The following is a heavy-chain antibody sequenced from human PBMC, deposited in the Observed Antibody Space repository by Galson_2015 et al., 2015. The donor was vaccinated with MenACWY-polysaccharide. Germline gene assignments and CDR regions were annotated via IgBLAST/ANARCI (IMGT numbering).Heavy chain of an antibody. J-gene: IGHJ5*02. Sequence: TLSLPCNVSGGSISSSGYHWTWIRQHPRKGLEWIGYIFNRGGTNTNPSLESRVTVSADRSKNQFSLKLSSVTAADTAVYYCAGIPSTMTSFGWFGPWGQGTLVTVSS. CDR3: AGIPSTMTSFGWFGP. D-gene: IGHD4-17*01. CDR1: GGSISSSGYH. CDR2: IFNRGGT. V-gene: IGHV4-31*03.